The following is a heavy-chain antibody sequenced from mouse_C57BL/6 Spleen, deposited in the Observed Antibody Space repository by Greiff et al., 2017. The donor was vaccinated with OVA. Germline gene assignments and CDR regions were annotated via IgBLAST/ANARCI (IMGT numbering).Heavy chain of an antibody. Sequence: EVKLMESGPELVKPGASVKIPCKASGYTFTDYNMDWVKQSHGKSLEWIGDINPNNGGTIYNQKFKGKATLTVDKSSSTAYMELRSLTSEDTAVYYCARGGYITTVVDWYFDVWGTGTTVTVSS. J-gene: IGHJ1*03. D-gene: IGHD1-1*01. V-gene: IGHV1-18*01. CDR1: GYTFTDYN. CDR2: INPNNGGT. CDR3: ARGGYITTVVDWYFDV.